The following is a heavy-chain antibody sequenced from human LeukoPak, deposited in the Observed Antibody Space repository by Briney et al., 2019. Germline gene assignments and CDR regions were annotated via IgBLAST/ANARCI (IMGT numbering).Heavy chain of an antibody. CDR1: RFTFSVHW. D-gene: IGHD3-10*02. CDR3: ARDRVATIFTYHPMFDS. V-gene: IGHV3-74*01. Sequence: GGSLRLSCAASRFTFSVHWMHWVRHAPGKGLEWVSRINPDESDKAYADSVKGRFTISRDNAKNTLCLQMNSLRAEDTAVYYCARDRVATIFTYHPMFDSWGPGTLVTVSS. CDR2: INPDESDK. J-gene: IGHJ5*01.